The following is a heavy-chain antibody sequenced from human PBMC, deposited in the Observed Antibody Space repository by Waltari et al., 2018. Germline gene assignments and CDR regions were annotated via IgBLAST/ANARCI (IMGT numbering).Heavy chain of an antibody. Sequence: QVQLVQSGAEVKKPGSSVKVSCKASGGTFSSYTISWVRQAPGQGLEWMGRIIPILGIANYAQKFQGRVTITADKSTSTAYMELSSLRSEDTAVYYCASVLVVPAANYYYGMDVWGQGTTVTVSS. J-gene: IGHJ6*02. V-gene: IGHV1-69*02. CDR1: GGTFSSYT. CDR2: IIPILGIA. CDR3: ASVLVVPAANYYYGMDV. D-gene: IGHD2-2*01.